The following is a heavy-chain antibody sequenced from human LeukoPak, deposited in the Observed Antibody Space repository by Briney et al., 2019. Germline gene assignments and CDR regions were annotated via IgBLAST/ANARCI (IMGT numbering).Heavy chain of an antibody. V-gene: IGHV1-69*05. J-gene: IGHJ6*03. Sequence: ASVKVSCKASGLTLSTYAISWVRQAPGQGLGWMGGIIPMFGSAHYAQKFQDRVTITTDESTTIAYVELSSLRSEDTAVYYCASSPRIVGRLDYYYYMDVWGKGTTVTVSS. CDR3: ASSPRIVGRLDYYYYMDV. CDR2: IIPMFGSA. CDR1: GLTLSTYA. D-gene: IGHD6-6*01.